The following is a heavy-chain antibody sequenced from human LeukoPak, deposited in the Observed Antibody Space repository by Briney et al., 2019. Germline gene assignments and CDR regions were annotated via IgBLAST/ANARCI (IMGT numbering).Heavy chain of an antibody. V-gene: IGHV4-4*07. CDR2: IQTSGNT. CDR3: ARPVMPYYYDSSGYPPGAFDI. D-gene: IGHD3-22*01. Sequence: SETLSLTCTVSGGSISSYYWSWIRQPAGKGLEWIGRIQTSGNTNYNPSLKSRVTISVDTSKNQFSLKLSSVAAADTAVYYCARPVMPYYYDSSGYPPGAFDIWGQGTMVTVSS. J-gene: IGHJ3*02. CDR1: GGSISSYY.